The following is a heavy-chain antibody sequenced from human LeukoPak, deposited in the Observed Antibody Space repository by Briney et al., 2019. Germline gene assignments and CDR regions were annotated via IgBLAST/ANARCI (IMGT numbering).Heavy chain of an antibody. V-gene: IGHV3-23*01. CDR1: GFTFSSYA. CDR2: ISGSGGST. CDR3: AKDRADYFDY. J-gene: IGHJ4*02. Sequence: PGGSLRLSCAASGFTFSSYAMSWVRQAPGKGLEWVSAISGSGGSTYYADSVKGRFTISRDNSNNTLYVQMNSLRAEDTAVYYCAKDRADYFDYWGQGTLVTVSS. D-gene: IGHD6-13*01.